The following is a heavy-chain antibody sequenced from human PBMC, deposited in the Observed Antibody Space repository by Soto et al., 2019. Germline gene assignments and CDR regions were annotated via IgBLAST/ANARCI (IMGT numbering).Heavy chain of an antibody. Sequence: VKVSCKASGGTFSSYAISWVRQAPGQGLEWMGGIIPIFGTANYAQKFQGRVTITADESTSTAYMELSSLRSEDTAVYYCARVSLLWWGDPPPPDWYFDLGGGGTLVPVSS. V-gene: IGHV1-69*01. CDR2: IIPIFGTA. CDR1: GGTFSSYA. CDR3: ARVSLLWWGDPPPPDWYFDL. J-gene: IGHJ2*01. D-gene: IGHD3-10*01.